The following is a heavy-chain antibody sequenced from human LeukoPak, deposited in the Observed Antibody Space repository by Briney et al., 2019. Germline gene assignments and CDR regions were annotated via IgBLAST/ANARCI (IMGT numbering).Heavy chain of an antibody. CDR2: IIPIFGIA. Sequence: SVTVSCKASGGTFSSYAISWVRQAPGQGLEWMGRIIPIFGIANYAQKFQGRVTITADKSTSTAYMELSSLRSEDTAGYYCARGYCSSTSCYEGFNYWGQGTLVTVSS. D-gene: IGHD2-2*01. V-gene: IGHV1-69*04. J-gene: IGHJ4*02. CDR1: GGTFSSYA. CDR3: ARGYCSSTSCYEGFNY.